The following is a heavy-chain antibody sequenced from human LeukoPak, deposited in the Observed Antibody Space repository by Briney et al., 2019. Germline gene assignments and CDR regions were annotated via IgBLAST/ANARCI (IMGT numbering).Heavy chain of an antibody. CDR3: ARDTWGSYSRDGYFDY. Sequence: SETLSLTCAVYGGSFSGYYWSWIRQPPGKGLEWIGEINHSGSTNYNPSLKSRVTISVDTSKNQFSLKLSSVTAADTAVYYCARDTWGSYSRDGYFDYWGQGTLVTVSS. D-gene: IGHD1-26*01. V-gene: IGHV4-34*01. CDR1: GGSFSGYY. CDR2: INHSGST. J-gene: IGHJ4*02.